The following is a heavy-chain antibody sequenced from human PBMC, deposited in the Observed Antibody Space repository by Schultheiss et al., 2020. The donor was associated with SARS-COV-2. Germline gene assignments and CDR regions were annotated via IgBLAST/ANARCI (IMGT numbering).Heavy chain of an antibody. J-gene: IGHJ3*02. Sequence: GESLKISCAASGFTFSSYAMHWVRQAPGKGLEWVAVISYDGSNKYYADSVKGRFTISRDNSKNTLYLQMNSLRAEDTAVYYCARDNHKFQRLGEDAFDIWGQGTMVTVSS. CDR3: ARDNHKFQRLGEDAFDI. CDR2: ISYDGSNK. CDR1: GFTFSSYA. V-gene: IGHV3-30-3*01. D-gene: IGHD3-16*01.